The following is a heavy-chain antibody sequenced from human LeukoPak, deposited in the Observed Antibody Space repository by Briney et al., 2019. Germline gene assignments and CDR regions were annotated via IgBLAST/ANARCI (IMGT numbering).Heavy chain of an antibody. CDR1: GFTFSNYA. D-gene: IGHD3-3*01. CDR2: ISSNGGST. Sequence: GGSLRLSCAASGFTFSNYAMYWVRQAPGKGLEYVSAISSNGGSTYYANSVKGRFTISRDNSKNTLYLQMNSLRAEDTAVYYCARGDYDFWSGYYPFDYWGQGTLVTVSS. V-gene: IGHV3-64*01. CDR3: ARGDYDFWSGYYPFDY. J-gene: IGHJ4*02.